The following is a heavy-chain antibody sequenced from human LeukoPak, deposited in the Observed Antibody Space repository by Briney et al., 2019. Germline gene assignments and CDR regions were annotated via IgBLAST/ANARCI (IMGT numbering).Heavy chain of an antibody. CDR2: IYSGGST. J-gene: IGHJ4*02. V-gene: IGHV3-53*01. CDR3: AGEQYYYDSSGYYPLFDY. CDR1: GFTVSSNY. Sequence: PGGSLRHSCAASGFTVSSNYMSWVRQAPGKGLEWVSVIYSGGSTYYADSVKGRFTISRDNSKNTLYLQMNSLRAEDTAVYYCAGEQYYYDSSGYYPLFDYWGQGTLVTVSS. D-gene: IGHD3-22*01.